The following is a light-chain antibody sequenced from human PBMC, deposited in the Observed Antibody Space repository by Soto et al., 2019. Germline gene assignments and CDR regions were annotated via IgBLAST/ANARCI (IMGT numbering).Light chain of an antibody. Sequence: QSALTQPASVSGSPGQSITISCTGTSSDVGGYNYVSWYQQHPGRVPKLMIYEVSNRPSGVSHRFSGSKSGNTASLNISGLQAEDEADYYCKSYSSSSTLVFGGGTKLTVL. CDR1: SSDVGGYNY. CDR2: EVS. CDR3: KSYSSSSTLV. J-gene: IGLJ2*01. V-gene: IGLV2-14*01.